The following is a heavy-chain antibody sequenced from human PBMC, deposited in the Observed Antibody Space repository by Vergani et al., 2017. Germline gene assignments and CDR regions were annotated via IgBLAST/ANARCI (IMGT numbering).Heavy chain of an antibody. CDR3: AREPNSSVSYYVLGGLYYYGMDV. CDR2: ISSSSSYI. V-gene: IGHV3-21*01. J-gene: IGHJ6*02. D-gene: IGHD3-10*01. CDR1: GFTLSSYS. Sequence: EVQLVESGGGLVKPGGSLRLSCAASGFTLSSYSMNWVRQAPGKGLEWVSSISSSSSYIYYADSVKGRFTISRDNAKNSLYLQMNSLRAEDTAVYYCAREPNSSVSYYVLGGLYYYGMDVWGQGTTVTVSS.